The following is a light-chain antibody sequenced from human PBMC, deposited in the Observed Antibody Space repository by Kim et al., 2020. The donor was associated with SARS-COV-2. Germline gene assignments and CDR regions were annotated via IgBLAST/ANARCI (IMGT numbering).Light chain of an antibody. V-gene: IGKV3-20*01. CDR3: QQYGSSSWT. CDR2: GAS. J-gene: IGKJ1*01. Sequence: SPGERATLSCRASQSVSSSYLAWYQQKPGQAPRLLIYGASSRATGIPDRFSGSGSGTDFTLTISRLEPEDFAIYYCQQYGSSSWTFGQGTKLEIK. CDR1: QSVSSSY.